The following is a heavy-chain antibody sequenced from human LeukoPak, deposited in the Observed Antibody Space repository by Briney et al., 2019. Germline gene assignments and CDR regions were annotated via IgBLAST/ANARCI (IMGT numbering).Heavy chain of an antibody. J-gene: IGHJ6*03. CDR1: GYTFTDYY. CDR2: VDPEDGET. D-gene: IGHD6-13*01. Sequence: ASVKVSCKVSGYTFTDYYMHWVQQAPGKGLEWMGLVDPEDGETIYAEKFQGRVTMTRNTSISTAYMELSSLRSEDTAVYYCARGVAAAGTYYYMDVWGKGTTVTVSS. CDR3: ARGVAAAGTYYYMDV. V-gene: IGHV1-69-2*01.